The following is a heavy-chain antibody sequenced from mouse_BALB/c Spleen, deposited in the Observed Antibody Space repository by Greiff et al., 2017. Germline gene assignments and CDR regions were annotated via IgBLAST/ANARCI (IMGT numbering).Heavy chain of an antibody. J-gene: IGHJ3*01. CDR1: GFTFSSFG. CDR2: ISSGSSTI. CDR3: AREGGLSPWFAY. Sequence: EVHLVESGGGLVQPGGSRKLSCAASGFTFSSFGMHWVRQAPEKGLEWVAYISSGSSTIYYADTVKGRFTISRDNPKNTLFLQMTSLRSEDTAMYYCAREGGLSPWFAYWGQGTLVTVSA. V-gene: IGHV5-17*02. D-gene: IGHD2-4*01.